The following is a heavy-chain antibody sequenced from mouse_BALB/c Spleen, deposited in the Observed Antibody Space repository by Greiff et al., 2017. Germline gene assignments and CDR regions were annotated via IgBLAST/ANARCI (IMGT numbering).Heavy chain of an antibody. CDR1: GFTFSDYY. D-gene: IGHD2-4*01. J-gene: IGHJ3*01. CDR3: AKDRGSDYDDWFDY. V-gene: IGHV5-4*02. CDR2: ISDGGSYT. Sequence: EVQRVESGGGLVKPGGSLKLSCAASGFTFSDYYMYWVRQTPEKRLEWVATISDGGSYTYYPDSVKGRFTISRDNAKNNLYLQMSSLKSEDTAMYYCAKDRGSDYDDWFDYWGQGTLVTVAA.